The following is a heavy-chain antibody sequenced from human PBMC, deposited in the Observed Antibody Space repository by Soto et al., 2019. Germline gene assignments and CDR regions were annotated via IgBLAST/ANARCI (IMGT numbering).Heavy chain of an antibody. Sequence: QVQLVQSGAEVKKPGASVKVSCKASGYTFTSYGISWVRQAPGQGLEWMGWISAYNGNTNYAQKLQGRVNMTTDTSTSTAYMELRSLRSDDTAVYYCARDLLVSYYDSRGWFDPWGQGTLVTVSS. CDR3: ARDLLVSYYDSRGWFDP. D-gene: IGHD3-22*01. J-gene: IGHJ5*02. V-gene: IGHV1-18*01. CDR1: GYTFTSYG. CDR2: ISAYNGNT.